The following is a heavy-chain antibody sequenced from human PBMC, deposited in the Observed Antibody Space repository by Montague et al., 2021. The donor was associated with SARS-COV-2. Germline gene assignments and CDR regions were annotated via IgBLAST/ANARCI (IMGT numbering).Heavy chain of an antibody. D-gene: IGHD5-24*01. CDR1: GASISSYY. CDR2: IYYGGST. Sequence: SETLSLTCTVAGASISSYYWGWIRQPPGKGLEWIGYIYYGGSTNCNPSXRSRVTTSVDTSKNQFSLKLSSVTAADTAVYYCARLGLQLLGGHYFDYWGQGTLVTVSS. V-gene: IGHV4-59*08. CDR3: ARLGLQLLGGHYFDY. J-gene: IGHJ4*02.